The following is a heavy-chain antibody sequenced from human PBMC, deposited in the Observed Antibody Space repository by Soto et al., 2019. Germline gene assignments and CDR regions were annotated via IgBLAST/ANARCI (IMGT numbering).Heavy chain of an antibody. CDR2: MHYTGST. CDR1: GASISGHY. J-gene: IGHJ4*02. D-gene: IGHD6-19*01. Sequence: QVQLQESGPGLVKPSETLSLTCTVSGASISGHYWGWFRQPPGKRPEWIGYMHYTGSTNYNPSLHSRVAISLDTSKNQYSLTLISVTAADRAVYYCAGGRGWLTPFWGLGTLVTVSS. CDR3: AGGRGWLTPF. V-gene: IGHV4-59*11.